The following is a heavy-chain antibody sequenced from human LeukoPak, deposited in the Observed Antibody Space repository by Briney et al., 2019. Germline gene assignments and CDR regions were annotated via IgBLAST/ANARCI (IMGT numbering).Heavy chain of an antibody. CDR3: ARDRYYYDSSGPFDI. Sequence: ASVKVSCKASGYTFTGYYMHWVRQAPGQGLEWMGWINPNSGGTNYAQKFQGRVTMTRDTSISTAYMELSRLRSDDTAVYYCARDRYYYDSSGPFDIWGQGTMVTVSS. CDR2: INPNSGGT. J-gene: IGHJ3*02. CDR1: GYTFTGYY. D-gene: IGHD3-22*01. V-gene: IGHV1-2*02.